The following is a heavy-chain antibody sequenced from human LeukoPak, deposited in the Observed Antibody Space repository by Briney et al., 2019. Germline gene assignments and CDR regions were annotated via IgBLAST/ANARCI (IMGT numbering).Heavy chain of an antibody. CDR1: GFTFSSYG. Sequence: GRSLRLSCAASGFTFSSYGMHWVRQAPGKGLEWVAVIWYDGSNKYYADSVKGRFTISRDNSENTLYLQMNSLRAEDTAVYYCARDLKVTHFDYWGQGTLVTVSS. CDR2: IWYDGSNK. V-gene: IGHV3-33*01. D-gene: IGHD2-21*02. CDR3: ARDLKVTHFDY. J-gene: IGHJ4*02.